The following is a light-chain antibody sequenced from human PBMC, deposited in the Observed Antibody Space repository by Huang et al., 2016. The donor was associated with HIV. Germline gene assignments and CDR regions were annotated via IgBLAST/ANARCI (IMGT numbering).Light chain of an antibody. CDR2: KFS. J-gene: IGKJ2*01. CDR1: QSLVHSDGNTY. V-gene: IGKV2-30*02. Sequence: DVVMTQSPVSLPVTLGQSASISCRSSQSLVHSDGNTYVNWFHQRPDQSPRRLIYKFSNRDSGVPDRFSGSGSGTDFTLKISRVEAEDVGVYYYMQGTFWYTFGQGTKVEIK. CDR3: MQGTFWYT.